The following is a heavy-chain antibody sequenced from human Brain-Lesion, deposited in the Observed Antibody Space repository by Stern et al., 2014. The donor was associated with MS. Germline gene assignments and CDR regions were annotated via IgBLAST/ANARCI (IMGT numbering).Heavy chain of an antibody. V-gene: IGHV4-61*02. D-gene: IGHD2-2*01. CDR1: GGPISSGGYY. Sequence: QAQLVQSGPGLVKPSQTLSLSCTVSGGPISSGGYYWSWIRQPAGKGLEWIGRIFNSGRTSYNPSLKSRVTISIDTSKNQFPLRLNSMTAADTAVYYCARGRVVPGFQYYATDVWGQGTTVIVSS. CDR3: ARGRVVPGFQYYATDV. J-gene: IGHJ6*02. CDR2: IFNSGRT.